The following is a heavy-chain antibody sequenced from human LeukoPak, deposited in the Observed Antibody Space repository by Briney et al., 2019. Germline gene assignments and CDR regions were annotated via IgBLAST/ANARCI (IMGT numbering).Heavy chain of an antibody. CDR1: GFTFSSYA. CDR3: ARRGYGDYYFED. D-gene: IGHD4-17*01. J-gene: IGHJ4*02. V-gene: IGHV3-23*01. Sequence: GGSLRLSCAASGFTFSSYAMNWVRQAPGKGLEWVSIISGGGGGIYYAESVKGRFTISRDNSKNTLYLQMNSLRAEDTAVYYCARRGYGDYYFEDWGQGTLVIVSS. CDR2: ISGGGGGI.